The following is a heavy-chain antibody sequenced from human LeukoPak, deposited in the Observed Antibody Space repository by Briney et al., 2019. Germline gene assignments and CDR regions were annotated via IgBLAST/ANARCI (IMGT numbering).Heavy chain of an antibody. J-gene: IGHJ6*02. CDR2: IYYSGTT. CDR1: GGSISHYY. Sequence: PSETLSLTCTVSGGSISHYYWSWIRQSPGKGLEWIGYIYYSGTTNYNPSLKSRVTISVDTSRNQFSLQLRSVTAADTAVYYCAREDPQTTVPEGMDVWGQGTTVIVSS. CDR3: AREDPQTTVPEGMDV. D-gene: IGHD4-17*01. V-gene: IGHV4-59*01.